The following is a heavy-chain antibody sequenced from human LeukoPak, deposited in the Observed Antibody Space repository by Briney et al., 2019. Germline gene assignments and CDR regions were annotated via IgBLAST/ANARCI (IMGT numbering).Heavy chain of an antibody. CDR3: ARVKKIAVAGTDY. V-gene: IGHV4-39*07. D-gene: IGHD6-19*01. CDR1: GGSINSSSYY. Sequence: SETLSLTCTVSGGSINSSSYYWGWIRQPPGKGLEWIGSIYYSGSTYYNPSLKSRVTISVDTSKDQFSLKLSSVTAADTAVYYCARVKKIAVAGTDYWGQGTLVTVSS. J-gene: IGHJ4*02. CDR2: IYYSGST.